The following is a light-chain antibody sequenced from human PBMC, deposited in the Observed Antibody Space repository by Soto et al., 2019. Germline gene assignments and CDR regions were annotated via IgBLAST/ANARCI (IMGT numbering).Light chain of an antibody. CDR3: SSYSSSTTLVV. V-gene: IGLV2-14*01. Sequence: SALTQPASVSGSPGQSITISCIGTSSDVGGYNYVSWYQQHPGKAPKLMIQDVSDRPSGVSNRFSGSKSGNTASLTISGLQAEDEADYYCSSYSSSTTLVVFGGGTKLTVL. J-gene: IGLJ2*01. CDR2: DVS. CDR1: SSDVGGYNY.